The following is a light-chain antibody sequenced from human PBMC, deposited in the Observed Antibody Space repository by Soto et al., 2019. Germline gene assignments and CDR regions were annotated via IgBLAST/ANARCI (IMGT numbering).Light chain of an antibody. J-gene: IGKJ1*01. V-gene: IGKV3-15*01. CDR2: GAS. Sequence: EIVLTQYPATLSLSPGERATLSCRASQSVKSSLAWYQQKPGQAPRLLIYGASTRATGIPARFSGSGSGTEFTLTISSLQSEDSAVYYCQHYNHWLWTFGQGTKVDIK. CDR3: QHYNHWLWT. CDR1: QSVKSS.